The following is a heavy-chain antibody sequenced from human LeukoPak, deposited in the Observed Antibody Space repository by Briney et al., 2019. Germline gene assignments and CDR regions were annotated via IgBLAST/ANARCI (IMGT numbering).Heavy chain of an antibody. CDR3: AKGGDTYSYGELDY. D-gene: IGHD5-18*01. J-gene: IGHJ4*02. CDR1: GFTIISYA. V-gene: IGHV3-23*01. Sequence: GGSLTLSCAASGFTIISYAMSWVRQAPGKGLEWVSPISGGTDSTYYSDSVKGRFTISRNNSKNTLYLQMNPLSAEETAVYYCAKGGDTYSYGELDYWGQGTLVTVSS. CDR2: ISGGTDST.